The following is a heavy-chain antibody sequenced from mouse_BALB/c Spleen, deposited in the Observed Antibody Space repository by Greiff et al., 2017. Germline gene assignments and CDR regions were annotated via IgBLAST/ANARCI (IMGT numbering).Heavy chain of an antibody. Sequence: QVQLKQSGAELAKPGDSVKMSCKASGYTFTSYWMHWVKQRPGQGLEWIGYINPSTGYTEYNQKFKDKATLTADKSSSTAYMQLSSLTSEDSAVYYCARGGTMAPFAYWGQGTLVTVSA. CDR1: GYTFTSYW. V-gene: IGHV1-7*01. CDR3: ARGGTMAPFAY. CDR2: INPSTGYT. J-gene: IGHJ3*01. D-gene: IGHD1-1*02.